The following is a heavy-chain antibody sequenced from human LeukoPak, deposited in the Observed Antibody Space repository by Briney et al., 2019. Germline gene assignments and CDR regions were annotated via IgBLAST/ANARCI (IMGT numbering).Heavy chain of an antibody. J-gene: IGHJ4*02. CDR1: GFIFSTHS. D-gene: IGHD3-10*01. CDR3: ARSELPSYYYGSGSLNFDY. CDR2: ISSGSSHI. Sequence: GGSLRVSCAASGFIFSTHSMSWVRQAPGKGLEWVSSISSGSSHIYYADSMKGRFTISRDNAKNSLYLQMNSLRAEDTAVYYCARSELPSYYYGSGSLNFDYWGQGTLVTVSS. V-gene: IGHV3-21*01.